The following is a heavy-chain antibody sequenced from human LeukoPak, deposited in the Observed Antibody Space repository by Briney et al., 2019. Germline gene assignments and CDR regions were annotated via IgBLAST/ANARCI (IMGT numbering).Heavy chain of an antibody. Sequence: PSETLSLTCTVSGGSLSSYYWSWIRQPAGKGLEWIGRIYTSGSTNYNPSLKSRVTMSVDTSKNQFSLKLSSVTAADTAVYYCARGDVVVPAAFYYGMDVWGQGTTVTVSS. CDR1: GGSLSSYY. J-gene: IGHJ6*02. CDR3: ARGDVVVPAAFYYGMDV. D-gene: IGHD2-2*01. CDR2: IYTSGST. V-gene: IGHV4-4*07.